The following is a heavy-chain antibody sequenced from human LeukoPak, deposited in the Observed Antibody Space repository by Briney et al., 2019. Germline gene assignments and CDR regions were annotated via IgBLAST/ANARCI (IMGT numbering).Heavy chain of an antibody. Sequence: SETLSLTCTLSGYSISGGYYWGWIRQPPGKGLEWIGSIYHSGSTYYNPSLKSRVTISVDTSKNQFSLKLSSVTAADTAVYYCARVFHSSSSPFRPFDYWGQGTLVTVSS. CDR3: ARVFHSSSSPFRPFDY. D-gene: IGHD6-6*01. CDR1: GYSISGGYY. J-gene: IGHJ4*02. V-gene: IGHV4-38-2*02. CDR2: IYHSGST.